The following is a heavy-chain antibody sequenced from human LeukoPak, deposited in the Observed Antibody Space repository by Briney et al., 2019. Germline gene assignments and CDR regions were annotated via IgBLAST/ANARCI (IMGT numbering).Heavy chain of an antibody. V-gene: IGHV1-46*03. Sequence: GASVKVSCKASGYTFTSYYMHWVRQAPGQGLEWMGIINPSGGSTSYAQKFQGRVTMTRDTSTSTVYMELSILRSEDTAVYYCARGAPRFLEWLKGFDPWGQGTLVTVSS. CDR3: ARGAPRFLEWLKGFDP. D-gene: IGHD3-3*01. CDR2: INPSGGST. J-gene: IGHJ5*02. CDR1: GYTFTSYY.